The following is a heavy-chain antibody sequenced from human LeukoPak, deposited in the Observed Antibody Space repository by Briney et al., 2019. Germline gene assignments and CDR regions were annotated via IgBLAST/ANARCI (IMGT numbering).Heavy chain of an antibody. CDR2: ISWNSKNI. V-gene: IGHV3-9*01. CDR1: GFSFEDYA. Sequence: GGSLRLSCAASGFSFEDYAMYWVRQAPGKGLEWVAGISWNSKNIGYGDSVKGRFTISRDNGKNSVDLQMNSLRAEDTAVYYCAKWNSGPYYYDSSGDSIDYWGQGTLVTVSS. J-gene: IGHJ4*02. D-gene: IGHD3-22*01. CDR3: AKWNSGPYYYDSSGDSIDY.